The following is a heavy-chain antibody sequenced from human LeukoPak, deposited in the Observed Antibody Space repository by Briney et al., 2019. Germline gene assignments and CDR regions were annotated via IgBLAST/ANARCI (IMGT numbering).Heavy chain of an antibody. CDR2: INSDGSST. CDR1: GFTFSSYW. D-gene: IGHD2-15*01. Sequence: GGSLRLSCAASGFTFSSYWMHWVRQAPGKGLVWVSRINSDGSSTTYADSVRGRFTISRDNSKNTLYLQMNSLRAEDAAVYYCAKAPVTSCSGVYCYPFDYWGQGTLVTVSS. J-gene: IGHJ4*02. CDR3: AKAPVTSCSGVYCYPFDY. V-gene: IGHV3-74*01.